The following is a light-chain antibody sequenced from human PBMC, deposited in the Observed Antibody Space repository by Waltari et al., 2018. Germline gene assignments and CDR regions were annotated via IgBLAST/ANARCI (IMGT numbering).Light chain of an antibody. V-gene: IGLV3-25*03. CDR2: RDA. CDR1: SLATQH. CDR3: QSVGVDSTGTYPWV. Sequence: SYALTQPPSVSVSPRQPARIPCSGESLATQHAYWYQHKPGQAPIMAIQRDAQGPSGLPESCAGSRSGTTVALTISGVQADDGADYYCQSVGVDSTGTYPWVFGGGTKLTVV. J-gene: IGLJ3*02.